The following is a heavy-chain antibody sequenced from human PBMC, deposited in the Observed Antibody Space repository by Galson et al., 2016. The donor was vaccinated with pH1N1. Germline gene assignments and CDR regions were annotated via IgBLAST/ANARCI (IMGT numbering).Heavy chain of an antibody. CDR2: ISSSGVYT. CDR1: GFTFSDYH. V-gene: IGHV3-11*06. D-gene: IGHD3-22*01. CDR3: ARGGLGVHYYDSSGPVDY. J-gene: IGHJ4*02. Sequence: SLRLSCAASGFTFSDYHLSWFRQAPGKGLEWISYISSSGVYTSYADSVKGRFTISGDYAKKSPYLQMNSLRAEDTAVYYCARGGLGVHYYDSSGPVDYWGQGTLVTVSS.